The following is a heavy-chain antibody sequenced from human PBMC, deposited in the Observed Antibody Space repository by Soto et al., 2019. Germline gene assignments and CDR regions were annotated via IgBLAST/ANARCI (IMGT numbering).Heavy chain of an antibody. Sequence: SETLSLTCGVSGDSTRSRYWWTWLRRPPVRGLEWIGEVNQSGTSNYNPSLKSRVTISVDTSKNQFSLKMTSVTAADTAVYYCARAYNWNYRWSDTWGQGTLVTVYS. CDR3: ARAYNWNYRWSDT. V-gene: IGHV4-4*02. D-gene: IGHD1-7*01. CDR1: GDSTRSRYW. CDR2: VNQSGTS. J-gene: IGHJ5*02.